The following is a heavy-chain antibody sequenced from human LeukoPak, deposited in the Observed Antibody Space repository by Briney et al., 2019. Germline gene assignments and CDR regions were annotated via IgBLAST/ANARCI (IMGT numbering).Heavy chain of an antibody. Sequence: SVKGRFTISRDNAKNSLYLQMNSLRADDTAVYYCARERVWFGELSPSYYYYYMDVWGKGTTVTVSS. V-gene: IGHV3-21*01. CDR3: ARERVWFGELSPSYYYYYMDV. J-gene: IGHJ6*03. D-gene: IGHD3-10*01.